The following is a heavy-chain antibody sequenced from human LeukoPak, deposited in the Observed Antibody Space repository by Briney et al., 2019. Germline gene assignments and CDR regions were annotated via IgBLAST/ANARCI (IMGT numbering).Heavy chain of an antibody. CDR3: ANSGHCSGGGCYSGGYYFDY. CDR2: ISGSGGST. D-gene: IGHD2-15*01. Sequence: GGSLRLSCAASGFTFSSYAMSWVRQAPGKGLEWVSAISGSGGSTYYADSVKGRFTISRDNSKNTLYLQMNSLRAEDTAVYYCANSGHCSGGGCYSGGYYFDYWGQGTLVTVSS. CDR1: GFTFSSYA. J-gene: IGHJ4*02. V-gene: IGHV3-23*01.